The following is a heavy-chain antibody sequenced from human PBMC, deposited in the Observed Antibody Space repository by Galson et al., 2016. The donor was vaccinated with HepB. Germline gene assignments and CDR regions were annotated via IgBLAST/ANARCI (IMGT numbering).Heavy chain of an antibody. CDR2: ISSDGGGT. D-gene: IGHD3-10*01. CDR3: VKREAGYYYGD. CDR1: EFTFSSYA. V-gene: IGHV3-64D*06. J-gene: IGHJ1*01. Sequence: SLRLSCAASEFTFSSYAMHWVRQAPGKGLEYVSSISSDGGGTYYADSVKGRFTISRDNSKNTLFPQMRSLRAEDTAVYYCVKREAGYYYGDWSQGTLVTVSS.